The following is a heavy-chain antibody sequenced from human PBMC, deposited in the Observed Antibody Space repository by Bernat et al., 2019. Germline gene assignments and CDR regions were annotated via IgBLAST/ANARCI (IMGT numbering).Heavy chain of an antibody. CDR1: GFTFSNYW. D-gene: IGHD5-18*01. V-gene: IGHV3-74*01. CDR3: AREGSDTPYNWFDP. CDR2: ISSDGSTT. J-gene: IGHJ5*02. Sequence: EVQLVESGGGFVQPGGSLRLSCAASGFTFSNYWMHWVRQAPGKGLVWVSRISSDGSTTSYADSVKGRFTISRDNAKNTLFLQMNSLSAEDTAVYFCAREGSDTPYNWFDPWGQGTLLTVSS.